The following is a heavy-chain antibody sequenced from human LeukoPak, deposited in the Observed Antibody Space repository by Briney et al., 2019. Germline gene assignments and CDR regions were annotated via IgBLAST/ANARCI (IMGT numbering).Heavy chain of an antibody. D-gene: IGHD1-1*01. CDR2: INSRGTYI. V-gene: IGHV3-21*06. J-gene: IGHJ4*02. CDR1: GFSVSGKF. CDR3: ARSGREATEIDY. Sequence: GGSLRLSCAASGFSVSGKFMSWVRQAPGKGLEWLSYINSRGTYIDYAESLKGRITISRDNAQNSLYLQMNSLRVEDTAVYYCARSGREATEIDYWGQGTLVTVSS.